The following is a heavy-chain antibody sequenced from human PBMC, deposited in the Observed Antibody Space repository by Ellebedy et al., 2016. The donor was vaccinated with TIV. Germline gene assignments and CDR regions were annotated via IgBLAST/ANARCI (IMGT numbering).Heavy chain of an antibody. CDR2: IRYDGTNN. CDR3: AKGAGVHPFAY. V-gene: IGHV3-30*02. Sequence: GESLKISCAASGFIFSNYGMHWVRQAPGKGLEWVAFIRYDGTNNYYVDSVKGRFTISRDNSKNTVFLQMNSLTTEDTAGYYCAKGAGVHPFAYWGQGTLVTVSS. CDR1: GFIFSNYG. D-gene: IGHD3-10*01. J-gene: IGHJ4*02.